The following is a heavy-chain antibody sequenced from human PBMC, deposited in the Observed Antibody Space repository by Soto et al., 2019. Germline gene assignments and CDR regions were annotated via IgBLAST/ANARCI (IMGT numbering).Heavy chain of an antibody. CDR1: GFTFSSYS. J-gene: IGHJ3*02. CDR3: ARDSMAGFAFDI. D-gene: IGHD6-19*01. Sequence: EVQLVESGGGLVQPGGSLRLSCAASGFTFSSYSMNWVRQAPGKGLEWVSYISSSSSTIYYADSVKGRFTISRENAKNSLYLQMNSLRAEDTAVYYCARDSMAGFAFDIWGQGTMVTVSS. V-gene: IGHV3-48*01. CDR2: ISSSSSTI.